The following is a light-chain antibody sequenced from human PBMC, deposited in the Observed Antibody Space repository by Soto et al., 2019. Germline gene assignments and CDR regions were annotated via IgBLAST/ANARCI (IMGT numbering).Light chain of an antibody. Sequence: QSALTQPRSVSGSPGQSVTISCTGTSSDVGDYNYVSWYQHHPGKAPKFMIYDVTKRPSGVPDRFSGSKSGNTASLTIFGLQAEDEADYYCCSYAGDYTWVFGGGTKLTVL. CDR1: SSDVGDYNY. V-gene: IGLV2-11*01. CDR2: DVT. CDR3: CSYAGDYTWV. J-gene: IGLJ3*02.